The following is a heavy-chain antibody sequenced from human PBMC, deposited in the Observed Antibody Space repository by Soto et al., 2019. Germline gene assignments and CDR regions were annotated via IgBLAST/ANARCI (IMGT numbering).Heavy chain of an antibody. D-gene: IGHD5-18*01. V-gene: IGHV4-31*03. CDR1: GGSISSGGYY. Sequence: SETLSLTCTVSGGSISSGGYYWSWIRQHPGKGLEWIGYIYYSGSTYYNPSLKSRVTISVDTSKNQFSLKLSSVTAADTAVYYCARDQYSYGYGDFDYWGQGTLVTVSS. CDR2: IYYSGST. CDR3: ARDQYSYGYGDFDY. J-gene: IGHJ4*02.